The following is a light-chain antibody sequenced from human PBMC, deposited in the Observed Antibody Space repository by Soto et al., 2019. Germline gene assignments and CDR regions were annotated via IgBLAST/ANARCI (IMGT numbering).Light chain of an antibody. CDR2: DAS. J-gene: IGKJ1*01. CDR3: QHRSNWPRT. CDR1: QSVGSL. V-gene: IGKV3-11*01. Sequence: EIVLIQSPAALSLSPGERATLSCRASQSVGSLLAWYQQKPGQAPRLLIYDASNRATGIPARFSGSGSGTDFTLTISSLEPEDFAVYYCQHRSNWPRTFGQGTKVDIK.